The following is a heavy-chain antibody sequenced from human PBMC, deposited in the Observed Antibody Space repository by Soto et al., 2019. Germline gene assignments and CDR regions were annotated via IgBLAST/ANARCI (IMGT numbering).Heavy chain of an antibody. CDR1: GFTFSSYS. CDR3: ARDVRGYLRAYGMVV. V-gene: IGHV3-21*01. J-gene: IGHJ6*02. Sequence: GGSLRLSCAASGFTFSSYSMNWVRQAPGKGLEWVSSISSSSSYIYYADSVKGRFTISRDNAKNSLYLQMNSLRAEDTAVYYCARDVRGYLRAYGMVVWGQGTTVTVSS. CDR2: ISSSSSYI. D-gene: IGHD3-22*01.